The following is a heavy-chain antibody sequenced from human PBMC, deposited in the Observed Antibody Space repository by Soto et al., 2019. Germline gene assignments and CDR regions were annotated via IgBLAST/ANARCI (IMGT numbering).Heavy chain of an antibody. J-gene: IGHJ6*02. Sequence: QPGGSLRLSCAASGFTFSSYGMHWVRQAPGKGLEWVAVIWYDGSNKYYADSVKGRFTISRDNSKNTLYLQMNSLRAEDTAVYYCARDGDIVVVPAAIQDYYYGMDVWGQGTTVTVSS. CDR2: IWYDGSNK. D-gene: IGHD2-2*02. CDR3: ARDGDIVVVPAAIQDYYYGMDV. CDR1: GFTFSSYG. V-gene: IGHV3-33*01.